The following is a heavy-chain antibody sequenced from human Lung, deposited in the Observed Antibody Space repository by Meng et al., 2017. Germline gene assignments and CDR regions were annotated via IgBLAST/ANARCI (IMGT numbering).Heavy chain of an antibody. CDR3: VRLDWELLNWFDP. D-gene: IGHD1-26*01. V-gene: IGHV4-39*01. Sequence: QLQLQESGPGLVKPSETLSFSRTVSGGSISSSSYYWGWTRPPPGKGLELIGSIDNTGSPHYTPSLKSRVSMSVDTSKNQFSLRLNSVTAADTAVYYCVRLDWELLNWFDPWGQGTLVTVSS. CDR2: IDNTGSP. CDR1: GGSISSSSYY. J-gene: IGHJ5*02.